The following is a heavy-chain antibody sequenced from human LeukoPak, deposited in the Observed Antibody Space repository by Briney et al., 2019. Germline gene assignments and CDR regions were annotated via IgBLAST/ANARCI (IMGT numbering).Heavy chain of an antibody. V-gene: IGHV1-69*13. CDR2: IIPIFGTA. J-gene: IGHJ4*02. CDR3: ARAGDCSGGSCYSFLDY. D-gene: IGHD2-15*01. Sequence: ASVKVSCKASGGTFSSYAISWVRQAPGQGLEWMGGIIPIFGTANYAQKFQGRVTITADESTSTAYMELSSLRSEDTAVYYCARAGDCSGGSCYSFLDYWGQGTLVTVSS. CDR1: GGTFSSYA.